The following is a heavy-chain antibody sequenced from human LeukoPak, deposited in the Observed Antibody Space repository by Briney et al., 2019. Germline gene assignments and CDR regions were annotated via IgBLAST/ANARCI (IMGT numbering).Heavy chain of an antibody. Sequence: PGGSLRLSCAASGFTFSSYWMSWVRQAPGEGLEWVANIKLDGSEKYYVDSVKGRFTISRDNAKNSLYLQVNSLRAEDTAVYYCARDERTVAAMEYWGQGTLVTVSS. CDR2: IKLDGSEK. CDR1: GFTFSSYW. CDR3: ARDERTVAAMEY. V-gene: IGHV3-7*01. J-gene: IGHJ4*02. D-gene: IGHD2-15*01.